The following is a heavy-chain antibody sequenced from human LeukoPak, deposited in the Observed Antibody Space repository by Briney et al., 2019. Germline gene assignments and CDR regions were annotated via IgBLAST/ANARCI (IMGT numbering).Heavy chain of an antibody. CDR2: ISGSGGST. J-gene: IGHJ6*03. D-gene: IGHD6-13*01. CDR3: AKGGGSSSWYFYYYMDV. Sequence: PGGSLRLSCAASGFTFSSYAMSWVRQAPGKGLEWVSAISGSGGSTYYADSVKGRFTISRDNSKNTLYLQMNSLRAEDTAVYYCAKGGGSSSWYFYYYMDVWGKGTTVTVSS. V-gene: IGHV3-23*01. CDR1: GFTFSSYA.